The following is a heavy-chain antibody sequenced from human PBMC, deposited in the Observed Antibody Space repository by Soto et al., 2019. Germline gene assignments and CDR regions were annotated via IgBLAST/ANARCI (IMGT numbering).Heavy chain of an antibody. CDR3: ARVFRSYSSSCAMDY. J-gene: IGHJ4*02. CDR2: IYYSGST. D-gene: IGHD6-13*01. V-gene: IGHV4-30-4*01. Sequence: QVQLQESGPGLVKPSQTLSLTCTVSGGSISSGDYYWSGIRQPPGKGLEWIGYIYYSGSTYYNQSLMNRITISVNTSTNQFSLMLSTITAADTAAYYCARVFRSYSSSCAMDYWGQGTPVTVSS. CDR1: GGSISSGDYY.